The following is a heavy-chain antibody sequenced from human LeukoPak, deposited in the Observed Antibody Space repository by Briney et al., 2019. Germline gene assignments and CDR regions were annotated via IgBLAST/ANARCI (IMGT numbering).Heavy chain of an antibody. CDR3: ARDGDLTGYYNWFDP. V-gene: IGHV3-21*01. D-gene: IGHD3-9*01. J-gene: IGHJ5*02. CDR1: GFTSSSYS. CDR2: ISSSSSYI. Sequence: GGSLRLSCAASGFTSSSYSMNWVRQAPGKGLEWVSSISSSSSYIYYADSVKGRFTISRDNAKNSLYLQMNSLRAEDTAVYYCARDGDLTGYYNWFDPWGQGTLVTVSS.